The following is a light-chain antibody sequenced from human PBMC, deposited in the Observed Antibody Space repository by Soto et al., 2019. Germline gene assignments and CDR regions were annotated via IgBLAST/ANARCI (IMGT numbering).Light chain of an antibody. V-gene: IGKV3-20*01. CDR3: QQYGTSPT. J-gene: IGKJ4*01. CDR2: GAS. Sequence: EIVLTQSPGTLSLSPGERATLSCRASQSVSNNYLAWYQQKPGQAPRLLIYGASSRATDIPDRFSGSGSGTDFTLTISRLEPEDSAVYYCQQYGTSPTFGGGTKV. CDR1: QSVSNNY.